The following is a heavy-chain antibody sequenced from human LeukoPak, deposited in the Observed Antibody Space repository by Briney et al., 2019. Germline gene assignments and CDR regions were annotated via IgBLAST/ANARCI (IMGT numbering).Heavy chain of an antibody. J-gene: IGHJ4*02. Sequence: GGSLRLSFAGSGFTFSSYAMSGVRQAPGKGREWVAAISGSGGRTYYADSVKGRFTISRDNPKNTLYLQMNSLRAEETAVYYCAQDLGYPFDYWGQGTLVTVSS. V-gene: IGHV3-23*01. CDR3: AQDLGYPFDY. CDR2: ISGSGGRT. D-gene: IGHD1-1*01. CDR1: GFTFSSYA.